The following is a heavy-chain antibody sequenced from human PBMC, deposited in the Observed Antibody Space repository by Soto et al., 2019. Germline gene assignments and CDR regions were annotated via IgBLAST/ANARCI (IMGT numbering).Heavy chain of an antibody. D-gene: IGHD3-22*01. V-gene: IGHV2-5*02. J-gene: IGHJ1*01. CDR3: AHLTYYYSRSGYYSRAEYFHH. CDR1: GFSLSTSGVG. CDR2: IYWDDDK. Sequence: QITLKESGPTLVKPTQTLTLTCTFSGFSLSTSGVGVGWIRQPPGKALDWLALIYWDDDKRYSPSLKSRLTITKDTSKNQVVLTRTNMDPVDTATYYCAHLTYYYSRSGYYSRAEYFHHWGQGPMVTVSS.